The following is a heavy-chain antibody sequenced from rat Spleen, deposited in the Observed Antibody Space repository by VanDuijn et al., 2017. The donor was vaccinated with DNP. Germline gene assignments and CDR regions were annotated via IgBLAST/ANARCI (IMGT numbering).Heavy chain of an antibody. V-gene: IGHV2-19*01. CDR3: TRGVTTVVTGWFAY. CDR2: LQSDGNT. D-gene: IGHD1-1*01. CDR1: GFSLTNHH. J-gene: IGHJ3*01. Sequence: QVQLRESGPGLVQPSQTLSLACTVSGFSLTNHHVHWVRQPPGKGLEWMGRLQSDGNTDYNSVLKSRLSISRDTSKSQVFLKMNSLQTEDTAIYYCTRGVTTVVTGWFAYWGQGTLVTVSS.